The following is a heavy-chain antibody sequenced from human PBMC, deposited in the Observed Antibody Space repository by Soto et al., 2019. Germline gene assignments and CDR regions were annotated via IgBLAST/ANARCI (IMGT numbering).Heavy chain of an antibody. CDR3: AAHLANWGSYFDY. Sequence: PSETLSLTCAVYGASFSGYQWTWIRQTPGKGLEWIGEINDSGNINYNPSLKSRVTISLDTPKNQFSLKLSSVTAADTAVYYCAAHLANWGSYFDYWGQGTLVTVSS. CDR2: INDSGNI. CDR1: GASFSGYQ. D-gene: IGHD7-27*01. J-gene: IGHJ4*02. V-gene: IGHV4-34*01.